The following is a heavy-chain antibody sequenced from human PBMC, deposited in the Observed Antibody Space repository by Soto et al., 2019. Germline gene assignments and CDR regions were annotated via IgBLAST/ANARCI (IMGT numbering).Heavy chain of an antibody. CDR1: GYTFTTFW. D-gene: IGHD2-2*01. J-gene: IGHJ5*02. Sequence: VQLVQSGAEVKKPGESLRISCTGFGYTFTTFWISWVRQMPGKGLEWMGRIDPRDSYVNYSPSFQGHVTISADKSISTAYLQWGSLKASDTAMYYCARLYCTTSTCDSLFDPWGQGTLVTVSS. CDR3: ARLYCTTSTCDSLFDP. V-gene: IGHV5-10-1*03. CDR2: IDPRDSYV.